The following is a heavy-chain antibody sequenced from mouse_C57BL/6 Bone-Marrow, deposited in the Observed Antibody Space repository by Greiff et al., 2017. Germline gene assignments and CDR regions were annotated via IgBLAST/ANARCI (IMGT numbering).Heavy chain of an antibody. CDR3: ARRPPHCYGSSYFYWYFDV. V-gene: IGHV5-9*01. CDR1: GFTFSSYT. D-gene: IGHD1-1*01. Sequence: EVMLVESGGGLVKPGGSLKLSCAASGFTFSSYTMSWVRQTPEQRLEWVATISGGGGNTYYPDSVKGRFTISRDNAKNTLYLQMSSLRSEDTALYYCARRPPHCYGSSYFYWYFDVWGTGTTVTVSS. J-gene: IGHJ1*03. CDR2: ISGGGGNT.